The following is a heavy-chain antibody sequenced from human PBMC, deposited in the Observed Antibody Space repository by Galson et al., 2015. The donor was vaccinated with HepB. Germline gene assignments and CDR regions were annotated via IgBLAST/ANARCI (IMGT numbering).Heavy chain of an antibody. CDR3: GVRYLDY. Sequence: SLRLSCAASGFTFSDYWMSWVRQAPGKGLEWVANIRQDGSEKHYVDSVKGRFTVSRDNAKESLYLQMNSLRAEDTAVYYCGVRYLDYWGQGTLVTVSS. J-gene: IGHJ4*02. CDR2: IRQDGSEK. V-gene: IGHV3-7*01. CDR1: GFTFSDYW. D-gene: IGHD4/OR15-4a*01.